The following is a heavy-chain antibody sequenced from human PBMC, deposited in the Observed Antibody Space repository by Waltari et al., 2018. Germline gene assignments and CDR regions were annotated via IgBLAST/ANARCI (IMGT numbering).Heavy chain of an antibody. J-gene: IGHJ4*02. Sequence: EVQLVESGGGLVQPGGSLRLSCEASGFTFSSYWMHWVRQAPGKGLVWVSRISSNENTTTYADSVKVRFTISRDNAKNTLYLQMNSLRAEDTAVYYCARVEYSYGPYCFDSWGQGTPVTVSS. D-gene: IGHD5-18*01. CDR2: ISSNENTT. CDR1: GFTFSSYW. CDR3: ARVEYSYGPYCFDS. V-gene: IGHV3-74*01.